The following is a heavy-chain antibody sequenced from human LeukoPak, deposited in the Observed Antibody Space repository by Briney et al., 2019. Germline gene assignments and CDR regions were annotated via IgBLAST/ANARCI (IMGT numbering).Heavy chain of an antibody. J-gene: IGHJ4*02. CDR1: GGSFSHYY. V-gene: IGHV4-34*01. Sequence: PSETLSLTCVVYGGSFSHYYWTWIRQAPGKGLEWIGEIHHSGTTNYNPSLKSRLTISIDTSRNQFSLKLNSVTAADPAVYYCARPALVDYYFDYWGQGALVTVSA. CDR2: IHHSGTT. CDR3: ARPALVDYYFDY. D-gene: IGHD3-10*01.